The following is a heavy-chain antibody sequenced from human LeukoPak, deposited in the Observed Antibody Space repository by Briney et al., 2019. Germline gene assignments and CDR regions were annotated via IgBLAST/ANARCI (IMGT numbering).Heavy chain of an antibody. J-gene: IGHJ4*02. D-gene: IGHD2-2*01. CDR2: IKQDESEK. CDR3: ARLRCSSTSCFFDY. CDR1: GFTFRSYW. Sequence: PGGSLRLSCEASGFTFRSYWMSWVRQAPGKGLEWVANIKQDESEKNYVGSVKGRFTISRDNAKNSLYLQMNSLRAEDTAVYYCARLRCSSTSCFFDYWGQGTLVTVSS. V-gene: IGHV3-7*01.